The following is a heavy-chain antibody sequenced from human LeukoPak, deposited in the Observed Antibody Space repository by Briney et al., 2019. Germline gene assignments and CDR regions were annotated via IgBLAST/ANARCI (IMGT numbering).Heavy chain of an antibody. CDR1: GYNFTGYY. CDR2: INPNSGGT. J-gene: IGHJ4*02. CDR3: ARGPGEGGSSGYYYGKPEDPAEYYFDY. Sequence: ASVKVSCKASGYNFTGYYIHWVRQAPGQGFEWMGWINPNSGGTNYAQKFQGRVTMTRDTSISTVYMDLSSLRSDDTAVYYCARGPGEGGSSGYYYGKPEDPAEYYFDYWGQGTLVTVSS. V-gene: IGHV1-2*02. D-gene: IGHD3-22*01.